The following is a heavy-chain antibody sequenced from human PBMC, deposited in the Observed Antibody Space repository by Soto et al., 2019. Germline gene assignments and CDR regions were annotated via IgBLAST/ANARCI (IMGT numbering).Heavy chain of an antibody. D-gene: IGHD2-21*02. J-gene: IGHJ4*02. CDR3: ARASPPYSCGGDCILFDH. CDR2: IHCSGNT. V-gene: IGHV4-59*01. CDR1: GDSIRSYY. Sequence: SETLSLTCTVSGDSIRSYYWSWIRQPPGKELEWSGYIHCSGNTNYNPSLKSRVSFSVDTSKNQFSLELTSVAAADTAMYYCARASPPYSCGGDCILFDHWGPGSLVT.